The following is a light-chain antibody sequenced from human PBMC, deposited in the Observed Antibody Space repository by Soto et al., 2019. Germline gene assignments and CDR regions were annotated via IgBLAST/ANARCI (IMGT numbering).Light chain of an antibody. CDR2: GAS. J-gene: IGKJ4*01. CDR3: QPYGSPPS. Sequence: EIVMTQSPATLSLSPGERATLSCRASQSVRSNLAWYQQKPGQAPRLLIYGASSRATGIPDRFSGIGSGTDFTLTISRMEPEDFTVYYCQPYGSPPSFGGGTKVDNK. CDR1: QSVRSN. V-gene: IGKV3-20*01.